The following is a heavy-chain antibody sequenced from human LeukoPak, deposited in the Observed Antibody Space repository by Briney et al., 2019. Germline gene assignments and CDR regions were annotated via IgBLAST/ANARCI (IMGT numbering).Heavy chain of an antibody. Sequence: GGSLTLSCVASGFTFSRHAISWVRKAPGPGLGRVSVMSGRGGITDYADSVQDRFTISRDNSKNNLYLQMMRLRGDDAALYNGAKGREYDSVTGYPWGQGTLVTVSS. CDR1: GFTFSRHA. CDR3: AKGREYDSVTGYP. D-gene: IGHD3-9*01. CDR2: MSGRGGIT. J-gene: IGHJ5*02. V-gene: IGHV3-23*01.